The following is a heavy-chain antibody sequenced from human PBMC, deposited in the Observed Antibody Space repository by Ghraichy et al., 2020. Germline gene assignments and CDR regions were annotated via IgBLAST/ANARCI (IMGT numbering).Heavy chain of an antibody. CDR1: GFTFSSCA. J-gene: IGHJ4*02. V-gene: IGHV3-23*01. CDR2: ILDGGGST. D-gene: IGHD6-19*01. CDR3: AKGNSNGWYDY. Sequence: GGSLRLSCAASGFTFSSCAITWVRQAPGKGLEWVSTILDGGGSTYYADSVKGRFTVSRDNSKNTLYLQMSSLRAEDTALYYCAKGNSNGWYDYWGQGTLVTVSS.